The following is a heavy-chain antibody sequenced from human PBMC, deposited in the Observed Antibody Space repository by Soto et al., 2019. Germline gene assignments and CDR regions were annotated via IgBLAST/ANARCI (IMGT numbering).Heavy chain of an antibody. Sequence: VASVKVSCKASGYSFSDYHIHWVRQAPGPGLEWLGRINPKSGGTSSAQKFQGWVTMTRDTSISTAYMELTRLRSDDTAVYFCARGHSTDCSNGVCSFFYNHEMDVWGQGTTVTVSS. D-gene: IGHD2-8*01. CDR3: ARGHSTDCSNGVCSFFYNHEMDV. V-gene: IGHV1-2*04. CDR1: GYSFSDYH. CDR2: INPKSGGT. J-gene: IGHJ6*02.